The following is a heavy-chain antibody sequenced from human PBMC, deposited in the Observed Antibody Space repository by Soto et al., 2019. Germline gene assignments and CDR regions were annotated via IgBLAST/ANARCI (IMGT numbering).Heavy chain of an antibody. CDR3: AREGYCSSTSCYRFPYYYYGMDV. D-gene: IGHD2-2*01. V-gene: IGHV1-18*01. J-gene: IGHJ6*02. CDR1: GYTFTSYG. Sequence: ASVKVSCKASGYTFTSYGISWVRQAPGQGLEWMGWISAYNGNTNYAQKLQGRVTMTTDTSTSTAYMELGSLRSDDTAVYYCAREGYCSSTSCYRFPYYYYGMDVWGQGTTVTVSS. CDR2: ISAYNGNT.